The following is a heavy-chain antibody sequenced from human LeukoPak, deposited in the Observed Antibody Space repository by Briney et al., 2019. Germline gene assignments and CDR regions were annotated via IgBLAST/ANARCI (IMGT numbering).Heavy chain of an antibody. J-gene: IGHJ4*02. V-gene: IGHV3-7*01. CDR2: IKDDGSAQ. CDR3: ARVIVLAPGAGDHFDY. Sequence: GGSLRLSCVASGFTFSSYWMMWARQSPGKGLEWVANIKDDGSAQYYGDSVKGRFTISRDNAKNSLYLRMNSLRAEDTAVYYCARVIVLAPGAGDHFDYWGQGTLATVHS. D-gene: IGHD2-2*01. CDR1: GFTFSSYW.